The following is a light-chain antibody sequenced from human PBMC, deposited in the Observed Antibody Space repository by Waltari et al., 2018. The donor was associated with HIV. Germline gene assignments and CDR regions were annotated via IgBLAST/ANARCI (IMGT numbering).Light chain of an antibody. J-gene: IGLJ3*02. V-gene: IGLV1-51*01. CDR1: SSNIGNNP. CDR2: DNS. CDR3: GTWDSNLRNWV. Sequence: QSILAQPPSVSATPGQRVTISCSGASSNIGNNPLSWYQQVPGAAPKLLIFDNSKRPSEIPDRFSASKSDTSGTLDIAGLQTGDEGDYYCGTWDSNLRNWVFGGGTKLTVL.